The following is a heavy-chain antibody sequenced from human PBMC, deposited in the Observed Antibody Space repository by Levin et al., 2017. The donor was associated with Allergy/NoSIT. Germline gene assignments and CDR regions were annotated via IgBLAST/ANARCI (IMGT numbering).Heavy chain of an antibody. J-gene: IGHJ2*01. CDR2: ISASGSTT. D-gene: IGHD1-26*01. CDR1: GFTFSSYD. CDR3: ASPKSRGTYSFDL. V-gene: IGHV3-48*03. Sequence: PGGSLRLSCAASGFTFSSYDMNWFRQAPGKGRDWVSYISASGSTTYYADSVKGRFTISRDNVYNSLYLQMNSLRVEDTAIYYCASPKSRGTYSFDLWGRGTLVTVSS.